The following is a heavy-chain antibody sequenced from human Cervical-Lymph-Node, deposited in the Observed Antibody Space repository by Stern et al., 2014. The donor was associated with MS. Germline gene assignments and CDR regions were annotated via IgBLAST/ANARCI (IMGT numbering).Heavy chain of an antibody. CDR2: IYWDGDK. CDR3: AHRREASVGAYFDY. J-gene: IGHJ4*02. Sequence: QVPLKESGPTLVKPTQTLTLTCSFSGFSLSTIGAGVGWIRQPPGEALEXVALIYWDGDKRYSPSLKRRLNIAKDTSKNQVVLTMTNMDPVDTATYYCAHRREASVGAYFDYWGQGILVTVSS. CDR1: GFSLSTIGAG. V-gene: IGHV2-5*02. D-gene: IGHD4/OR15-4a*01.